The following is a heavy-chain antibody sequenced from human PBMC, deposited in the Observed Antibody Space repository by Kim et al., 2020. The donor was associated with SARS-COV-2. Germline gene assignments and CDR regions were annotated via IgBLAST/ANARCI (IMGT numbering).Heavy chain of an antibody. D-gene: IGHD1-26*01. J-gene: IGHJ4*02. V-gene: IGHV3-53*04. Sequence: ADSVKGRFTISRHNSKTTLYLQMNSLRAEDTAVYYCARDKVGATTSYFDYWGQGTLVTVSS. CDR3: ARDKVGATTSYFDY.